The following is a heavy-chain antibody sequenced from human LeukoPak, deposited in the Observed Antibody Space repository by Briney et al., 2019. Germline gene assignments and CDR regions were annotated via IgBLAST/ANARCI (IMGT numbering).Heavy chain of an antibody. V-gene: IGHV4-4*07. J-gene: IGHJ3*02. CDR2: IYSSGGT. Sequence: SETLSLTCTGSGGSISSYYWSWIRQPAGKGLEWIGRIYSSGGTIYNPSLKSRVTMSVDTSKNQFSPKLTSVTAADTAVYYCARWQDAFDIWGQGTMVTVSS. CDR1: GGSISSYY. CDR3: ARWQDAFDI.